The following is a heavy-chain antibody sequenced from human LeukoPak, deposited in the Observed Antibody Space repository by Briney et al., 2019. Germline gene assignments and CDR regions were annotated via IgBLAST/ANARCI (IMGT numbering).Heavy chain of an antibody. CDR2: IYHSGST. CDR1: GGSISSYY. V-gene: IGHV4-59*12. D-gene: IGHD2-2*02. Sequence: PSETLSLTCTVSGGSISSYYWSWIRQPPGKGLEWIGYIYHSGSTYYNPSLKSRVTISVDRSKNQFSLKLSSVTAADTAVYYCARASCSSTSCYTGTYYFDYWAREPWSPSPQ. CDR3: ARASCSSTSCYTGTYYFDY. J-gene: IGHJ4*02.